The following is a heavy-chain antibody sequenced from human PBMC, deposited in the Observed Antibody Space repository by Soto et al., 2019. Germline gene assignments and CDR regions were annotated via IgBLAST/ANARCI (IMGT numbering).Heavy chain of an antibody. CDR1: GYTFTGYY. D-gene: IGHD3-3*01. J-gene: IGHJ5*02. CDR3: SRGNLNLRFLEWSPPNWFDP. Sequence: GASVKVSCKASGYTFTGYYMHWVRQAPGQGLEWLGWIIPNSGGTNYAQKFQGWVTMTRDTSISTAYMELSRLRSDDTAVYYCSRGNLNLRFLEWSPPNWFDPWGQGTLVTVSS. V-gene: IGHV1-2*04. CDR2: IIPNSGGT.